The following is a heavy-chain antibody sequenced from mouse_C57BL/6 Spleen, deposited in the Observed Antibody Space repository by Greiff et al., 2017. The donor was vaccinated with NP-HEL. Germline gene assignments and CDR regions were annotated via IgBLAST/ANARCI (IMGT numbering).Heavy chain of an antibody. D-gene: IGHD2-1*01. V-gene: IGHV1-82*01. Sequence: QVQLQQSGPELVKPGASVKISCKASGYAFSSSWMNWVKQRPGKGLEWIGRIYPGDGDPNYIGKFKGKATLTADKSSSTAYMQLSSLTTEDSAVYVCARSGGNYFSWFAYWGQGTLVTVSA. J-gene: IGHJ3*01. CDR1: GYAFSSSW. CDR3: ARSGGNYFSWFAY. CDR2: IYPGDGDP.